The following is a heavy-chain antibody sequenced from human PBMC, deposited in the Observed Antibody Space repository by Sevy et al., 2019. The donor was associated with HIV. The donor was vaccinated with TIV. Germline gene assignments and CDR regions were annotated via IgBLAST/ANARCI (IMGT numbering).Heavy chain of an antibody. J-gene: IGHJ4*02. CDR1: GFTFSSYA. CDR2: ISYDGSNK. D-gene: IGHD3-22*01. Sequence: GGSLRLSCAASGFTFSSYAMHWVRQAPGKGLEWVAVISYDGSNKYYADSVKGRFTISRDNSKNTLYLQMNSLGAEDTAVYYCARDPTRMIVVVITHFDYWGQGTLVTVSS. V-gene: IGHV3-30-3*01. CDR3: ARDPTRMIVVVITHFDY.